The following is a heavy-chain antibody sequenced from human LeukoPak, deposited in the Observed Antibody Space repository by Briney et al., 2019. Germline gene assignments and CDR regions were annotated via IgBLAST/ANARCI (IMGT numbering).Heavy chain of an antibody. CDR3: ARGRDVVVPAAIGLDY. CDR1: GGSFSGYY. D-gene: IGHD2-2*01. Sequence: SETLSLTCAVYGGSFSGYYWSWIRRPPGKGLEWIGEINHSGSTNYNPSLKSRVTISVDTSKNQFSLKLSSVTAADTAVYYCARGRDVVVPAAIGLDYWGQGTLVTVSS. CDR2: INHSGST. V-gene: IGHV4-34*01. J-gene: IGHJ4*02.